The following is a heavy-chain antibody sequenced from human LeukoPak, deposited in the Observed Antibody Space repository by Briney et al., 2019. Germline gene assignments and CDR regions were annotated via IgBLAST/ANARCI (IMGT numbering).Heavy chain of an antibody. D-gene: IGHD6-6*01. CDR1: GYTLTELS. Sequence: ASVQVSCKVSGYTLTELSMHWVRQAPGQGLEWMGIINPSGGSTSYAQKFQGRVTMTRDTSTSTVYMELSSLRSEDPAVYYFAGKPYSSSPPPWDYWGQGTLVTVSS. CDR2: INPSGGST. J-gene: IGHJ4*02. CDR3: AGKPYSSSPPPWDY. V-gene: IGHV1-46*01.